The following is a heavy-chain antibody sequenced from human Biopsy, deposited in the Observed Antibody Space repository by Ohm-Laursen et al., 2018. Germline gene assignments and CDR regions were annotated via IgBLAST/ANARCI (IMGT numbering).Heavy chain of an antibody. V-gene: IGHV1-2*04. CDR3: AKGQDLTAGAEYFQY. J-gene: IGHJ1*01. CDR2: IKPNSGTT. D-gene: IGHD3-9*01. CDR1: GYTFTGYF. Sequence: ASVKVSCKTSGYTFTGYFLHWVRQVPGQGLEWMGWIKPNSGTTKIAENFQGSVPMTRDTSITTAYLDLTRLTSDDTAVYFCAKGQDLTAGAEYFQYWGQGALITVSS.